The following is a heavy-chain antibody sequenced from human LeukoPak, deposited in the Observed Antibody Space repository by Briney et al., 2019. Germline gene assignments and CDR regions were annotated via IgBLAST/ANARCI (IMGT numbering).Heavy chain of an antibody. CDR3: ARGSNPWYYGMDV. V-gene: IGHV3-33*01. CDR2: IWYDGSNK. D-gene: IGHD2-2*01. CDR1: GFTFSSDG. Sequence: PGGSLRLSCAASGFTFSSDGMHWVRQAPGKGLEWVAGIWYDGSNKYYADSVKGRFTISRDNSKNALYLQMNSLRAEDTAVYYCARGSNPWYYGMDVWGQGTTVTVSS. J-gene: IGHJ6*02.